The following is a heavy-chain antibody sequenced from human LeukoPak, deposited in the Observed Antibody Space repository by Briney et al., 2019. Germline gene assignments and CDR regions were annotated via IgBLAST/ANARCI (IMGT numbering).Heavy chain of an antibody. Sequence: VSVKVSCKASGYRFSDSYIHWVRQAPGHGFEWMGWINPSSGDTKYARMQGRVTMTTGAAISTAYMELSGLTSADTAIYFCVTAYDQWGQGTLVTVSS. CDR2: INPSSGDT. CDR3: VTAYDQ. J-gene: IGHJ5*02. CDR1: GYRFSDSY. V-gene: IGHV1-2*02.